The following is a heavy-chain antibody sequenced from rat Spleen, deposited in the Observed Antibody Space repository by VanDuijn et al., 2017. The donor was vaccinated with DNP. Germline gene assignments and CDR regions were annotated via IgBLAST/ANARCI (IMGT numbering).Heavy chain of an antibody. Sequence: EVQLVESGGGLVQPGRSLKLSCAASGFTFSDYYMAWVRQAQTKGLEWVAYISYDGGGSYYGDSVKGRSTISRDNAKSTLYLQMNSLRSEDMATYYCARGTLRLHAMDAWGQGTSVTVSS. CDR1: GFTFSDYY. V-gene: IGHV5-22*01. D-gene: IGHD1-6*01. CDR2: ISYDGGGS. CDR3: ARGTLRLHAMDA. J-gene: IGHJ4*01.